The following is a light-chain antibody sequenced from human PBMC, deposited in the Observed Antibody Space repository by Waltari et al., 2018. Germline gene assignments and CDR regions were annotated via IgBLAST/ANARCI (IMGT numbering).Light chain of an antibody. J-gene: IGKJ4*01. CDR2: YAS. V-gene: IGKV1-33*01. CDR3: QQYDDFPLT. CDR1: QDISNN. Sequence: DIKITQSPSSLSASVVDRVTITCQASQDISNNLNWYQQKPGKAPKLLISYASTLERGVPLRFSGSGSGTSFTFIISSLQPEDIAIYCCQQYDDFPLTFGGGTKIEIK.